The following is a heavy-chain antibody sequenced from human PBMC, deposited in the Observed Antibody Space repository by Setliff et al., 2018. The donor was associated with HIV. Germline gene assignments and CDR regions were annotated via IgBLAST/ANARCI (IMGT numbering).Heavy chain of an antibody. Sequence: ASVKVSRKASGYTFTGYYMHWVRQAPGQGLEWMGWINSNSGDTNYAQKFQGRVTMTTDTSISTAYMELSRLRSDDTAVYYCATLDYWGQGTLVTVSS. J-gene: IGHJ4*02. V-gene: IGHV1-2*02. CDR1: GYTFTGYY. CDR2: INSNSGDT. CDR3: ATLDY.